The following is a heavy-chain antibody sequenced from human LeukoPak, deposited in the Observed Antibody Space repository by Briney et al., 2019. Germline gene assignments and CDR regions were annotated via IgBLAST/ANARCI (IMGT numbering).Heavy chain of an antibody. Sequence: GGSLRLSCAVSGISFSDYHMNWVRQSPGKGLEWVSYISTRSSSKYYANSVKGRFTISRDDVKKSLYLQMNSLRDEDKAVYYCVRQEYYYDSSGHSAWGQGTLVTVSS. CDR3: VRQEYYYDSSGHSA. V-gene: IGHV3-48*02. CDR1: GISFSDYH. D-gene: IGHD3-22*01. J-gene: IGHJ5*02. CDR2: ISTRSSSK.